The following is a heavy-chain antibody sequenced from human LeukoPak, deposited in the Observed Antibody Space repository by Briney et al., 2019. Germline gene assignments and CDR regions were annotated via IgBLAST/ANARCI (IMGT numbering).Heavy chain of an antibody. CDR1: GFTFSSYS. CDR2: ISSSSSYI. Sequence: GGSLRLSCAASGFTFSSYSMNWVRQAPGKGLEWVSSISSSSSYIYYADSVKGRFTISRDNAKNTLYLQMNSLRAEDTAVYYCARGGQQLVLGSTTDYWGQGTLVPVSS. D-gene: IGHD6-13*01. J-gene: IGHJ4*02. V-gene: IGHV3-21*01. CDR3: ARGGQQLVLGSTTDY.